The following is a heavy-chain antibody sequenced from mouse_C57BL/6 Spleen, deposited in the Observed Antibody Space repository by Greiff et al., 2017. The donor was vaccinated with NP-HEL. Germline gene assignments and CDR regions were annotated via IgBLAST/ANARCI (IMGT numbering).Heavy chain of an antibody. CDR1: GFTFSSYA. J-gene: IGHJ2*01. V-gene: IGHV5-4*01. Sequence: DVQLQESGGGLVKPGGSLKLSCAASGFTFSSYAMSWVRQTPEKRLEWVATISDGGSYTYYPDNVKGRFTISRDNAKNNLYLQMSHLKSEDTAMYYCARNDPYFDYWGQGTTLTVSS. CDR3: ARNDPYFDY. CDR2: ISDGGSYT. D-gene: IGHD2-3*01.